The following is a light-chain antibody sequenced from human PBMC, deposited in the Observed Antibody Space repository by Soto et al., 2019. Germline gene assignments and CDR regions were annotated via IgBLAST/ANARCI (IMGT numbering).Light chain of an antibody. V-gene: IGKV3-11*01. CDR3: QQRGSWPAT. CDR2: DAS. CDR1: QSVNNF. Sequence: EIFLTQSPAIVSLSPWERATLSCRASQSVNNFFAWYQQKPGQAPRLLIYDASYRAPGIPARFSGSGSGTDFTLTISSLEAEDSAVYYCQQRGSWPATFGPGTKVDIK. J-gene: IGKJ3*01.